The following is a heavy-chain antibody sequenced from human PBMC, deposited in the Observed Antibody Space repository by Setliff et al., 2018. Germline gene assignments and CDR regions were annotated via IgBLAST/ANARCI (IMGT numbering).Heavy chain of an antibody. CDR1: GASLSSGSYY. J-gene: IGHJ4*02. D-gene: IGHD3-16*01. V-gene: IGHV4-61*09. Sequence: PSETLSLTCTVSGASLSSGSYYWSWIRPSAGKGLEWIGHIYTNGATSYSPSRKSRVSISADTSKNVLSLKLTSVTAADTAVYYCRLWSHDYHNDYWGQGTLVTVSS. CDR3: RLWSHDYHNDY. CDR2: IYTNGAT.